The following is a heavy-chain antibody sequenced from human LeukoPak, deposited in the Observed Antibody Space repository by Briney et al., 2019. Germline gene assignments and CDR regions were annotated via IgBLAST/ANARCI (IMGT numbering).Heavy chain of an antibody. D-gene: IGHD2-15*01. Sequence: GGSLRLSCAASGFTFSSYGMHWVRQAPGKGLEWVAVISYDGSNKCYADSVKGRFTISRDNSKNTLYLQMNSLRAEDTAVYYCAKERVVAAFFDYWGQGTLVTVSS. CDR2: ISYDGSNK. V-gene: IGHV3-30*18. CDR1: GFTFSSYG. J-gene: IGHJ4*02. CDR3: AKERVVAAFFDY.